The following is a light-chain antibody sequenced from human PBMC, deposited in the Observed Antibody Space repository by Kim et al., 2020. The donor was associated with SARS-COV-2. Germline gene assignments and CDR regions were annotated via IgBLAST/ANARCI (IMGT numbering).Light chain of an antibody. J-gene: IGKJ1*01. CDR3: QQYGSPWT. CDR1: QTISSSY. V-gene: IGKV3-20*01. Sequence: EIVLTQSPGTLSLSPGERATLSCRASQTISSSYLAWYQQKPGQAPRLLMYGASSRATGIPDRFSGSGSGTDFTLTISRLEPEDFAVYYCQQYGSPWTFGQGTKVDIK. CDR2: GAS.